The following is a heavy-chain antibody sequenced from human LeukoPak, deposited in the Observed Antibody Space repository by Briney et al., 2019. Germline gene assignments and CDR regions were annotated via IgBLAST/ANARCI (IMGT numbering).Heavy chain of an antibody. CDR1: GGSISSYY. CDR3: TRQSVIVGAKGAYFDL. V-gene: IGHV4-4*07. J-gene: IGHJ2*01. Sequence: SETLSLTCTVSGGSISSYYWSWIRQPAGKGLEWIGRIYTSGSTNYNPSLKSRVTMSVDTSKNQFSLKLTSVTAADTAVYFCTRQSVIVGAKGAYFDLWGRGTLVTVSS. CDR2: IYTSGST. D-gene: IGHD1-26*01.